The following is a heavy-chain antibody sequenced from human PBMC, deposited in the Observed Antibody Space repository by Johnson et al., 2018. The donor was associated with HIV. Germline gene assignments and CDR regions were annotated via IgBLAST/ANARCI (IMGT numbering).Heavy chain of an antibody. V-gene: IGHV3-30*02. CDR2: IRYDGSNK. D-gene: IGHD2-2*01. J-gene: IGHJ3*02. Sequence: QVQLVESGGGVVQPGRSLRLSCAASGFTFSSYGMHWVRQAPGKGLEWVAFIRYDGSNKYYADSVKGRFTISRDNSKNTLYLQMNSLRAEDTAVYYCAKSHSQLGSAFDIWGQGTMVTVSS. CDR1: GFTFSSYG. CDR3: AKSHSQLGSAFDI.